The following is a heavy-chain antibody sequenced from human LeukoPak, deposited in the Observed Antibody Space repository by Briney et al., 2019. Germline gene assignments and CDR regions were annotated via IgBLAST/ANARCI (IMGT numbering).Heavy chain of an antibody. CDR1: RFNIDSFGGFA. J-gene: IGHJ4*02. CDR3: ARYRRGYGNAFLDY. CDR2: IGGSGAST. V-gene: IGHV3-23*01. Sequence: PGGSLRLSCEATRFNIDSFGGFAMSWVRQAPGEGLEWVSIIGGSGASTFYADSVRGRFIMSRDNAKKTVYLEMNSLRAEDTAKYFCARYRRGYGNAFLDYWGQGTLVTVSS. D-gene: IGHD2-15*01.